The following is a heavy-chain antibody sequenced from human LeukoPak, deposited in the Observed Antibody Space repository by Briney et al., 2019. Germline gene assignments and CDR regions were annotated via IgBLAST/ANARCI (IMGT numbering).Heavy chain of an antibody. V-gene: IGHV3-23*01. CDR3: AKHRFESGGYHSTD. CDR1: GFTFSGYA. J-gene: IGHJ4*02. Sequence: GGSLRLSCAASGFTFSGYAMSWVRQAPGKGLEWVSAISDSGGNTYYADSVKGRFTISRDNSKNTLYLQMNSLRDEDTAVYYCAKHRFESGGYHSTDWGQGTLVTVSS. D-gene: IGHD3-22*01. CDR2: ISDSGGNT.